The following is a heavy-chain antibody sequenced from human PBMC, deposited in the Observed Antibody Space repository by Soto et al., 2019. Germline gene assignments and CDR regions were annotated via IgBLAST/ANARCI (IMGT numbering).Heavy chain of an antibody. CDR1: GGSFSGYY. J-gene: IGHJ4*02. CDR3: ARVYCSGGSCYGIDY. Sequence: SDTLSLTCAVYGGSFSGYYWSWIRQPPGKGLEWIGEINHSGSTNYNPSLKSRVTISVDTSKNQFSLKLSSVTAADTAVYYCARVYCSGGSCYGIDYWGQGTLVTVSS. V-gene: IGHV4-34*01. CDR2: INHSGST. D-gene: IGHD2-15*01.